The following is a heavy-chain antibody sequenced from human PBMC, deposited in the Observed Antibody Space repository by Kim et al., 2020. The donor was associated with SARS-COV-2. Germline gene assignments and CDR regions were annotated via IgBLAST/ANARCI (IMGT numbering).Heavy chain of an antibody. Sequence: SETLSLTCAVYGGSFSGYYWSWIRQPPGKGLEWIGEINHSGSTNYNPSLKSRVTISVDTSKNQFSLKLSSVTAADTAAYYCARGRSSSSWTYYYYYMDV. D-gene: IGHD6-13*01. CDR2: INHSGST. CDR1: GGSFSGYY. V-gene: IGHV4-34*01. J-gene: IGHJ6*03. CDR3: ARGRSSSSWTYYYYYMDV.